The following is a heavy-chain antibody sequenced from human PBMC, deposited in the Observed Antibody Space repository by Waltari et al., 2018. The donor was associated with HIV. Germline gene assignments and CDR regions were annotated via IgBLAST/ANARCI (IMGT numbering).Heavy chain of an antibody. Sequence: EVQLLESGGGLVQPGGSLRLSCAASGFTFSSYAMSWVRQAPGKGLEGVSAICGSGGSTYYADSVKCRFTISRDNSKNTLYLQMNSLRAEDTAVYYCVYCSGGSCYGVSAFDIWGQGTMVTVSS. V-gene: IGHV3-23*01. J-gene: IGHJ3*02. D-gene: IGHD2-15*01. CDR1: GFTFSSYA. CDR2: ICGSGGST. CDR3: VYCSGGSCYGVSAFDI.